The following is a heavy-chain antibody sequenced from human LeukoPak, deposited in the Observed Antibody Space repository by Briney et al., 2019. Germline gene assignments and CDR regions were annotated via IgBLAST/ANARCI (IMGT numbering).Heavy chain of an antibody. CDR2: INHSGST. D-gene: IGHD5-12*01. Sequence: SETLSLTCAVYGGSFSGYYWSWIRQPPGKGLEWIGEINHSGSTNYNPSLKSRVTISVDTSKNQFSLKLSSVTAADTAVYYCARGFENSGYDSDYFDYWGQGTPVTVSS. CDR3: ARGFENSGYDSDYFDY. J-gene: IGHJ4*02. V-gene: IGHV4-34*01. CDR1: GGSFSGYY.